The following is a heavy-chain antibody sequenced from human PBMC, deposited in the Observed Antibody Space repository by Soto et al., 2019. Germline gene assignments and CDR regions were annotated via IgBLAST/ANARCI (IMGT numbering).Heavy chain of an antibody. CDR1: GGSISGYY. Sequence: SETLSLTCTVSGGSISGYYWSWIRQPPWKGLEWIGYIYYNGSTNYNPSLKSRVTISADTSKNQFSLKLSSVTAADTAVYYCARTYYDFWSGYWRWFDPWGQGTLVTVSS. D-gene: IGHD3-3*01. CDR2: IYYNGST. J-gene: IGHJ5*02. V-gene: IGHV4-59*01. CDR3: ARTYYDFWSGYWRWFDP.